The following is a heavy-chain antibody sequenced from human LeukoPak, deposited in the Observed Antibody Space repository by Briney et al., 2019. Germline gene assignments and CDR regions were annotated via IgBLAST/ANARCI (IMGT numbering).Heavy chain of an antibody. Sequence: SQTLSLTCTVSGGSISSGGYYWSWIRQPPGKGLEWIGEINHSGSTNYNPSLKSRVTISVDTSKNQFSLKLSSVTAADTAVYYCARGRQYYGSGGRRYYFDYWGQGTLVTVSS. D-gene: IGHD3-10*01. V-gene: IGHV4-30-2*01. CDR3: ARGRQYYGSGGRRYYFDY. J-gene: IGHJ4*02. CDR2: INHSGST. CDR1: GGSISSGGYY.